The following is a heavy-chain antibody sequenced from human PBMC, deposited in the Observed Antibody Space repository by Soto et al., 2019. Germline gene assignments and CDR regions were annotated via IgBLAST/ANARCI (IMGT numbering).Heavy chain of an antibody. CDR2: VYDTEGT. CDR3: TRDHGTSLIRD. CDR1: GVSFSGNY. D-gene: IGHD1-26*01. Sequence: SETLSLTCTVSGVSFSGNYWSWVRQPPGKGLEYIGYVYDTEGTNYNPSLKSRVTISVDTSKAQFSLKLTSVTAADTAVYSCTRDHGTSLIRDWGQGILVTVSS. V-gene: IGHV4-59*01. J-gene: IGHJ4*02.